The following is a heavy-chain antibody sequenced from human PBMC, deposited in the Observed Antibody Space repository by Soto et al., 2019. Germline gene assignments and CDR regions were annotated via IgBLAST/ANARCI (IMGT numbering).Heavy chain of an antibody. D-gene: IGHD3-22*01. V-gene: IGHV1-3*01. Sequence: QVQLVQSGAEVKKPGASVKVSCKASGYTFTSYAMHWVRQAPGQRLEWMGWINAGNGNTKYSQKFQGRVTITRDTSASTAYMELSSLRSEDTAVYYCAMYYYDSSGYYEFDYWGQGTLVTVSS. CDR2: INAGNGNT. J-gene: IGHJ4*02. CDR3: AMYYYDSSGYYEFDY. CDR1: GYTFTSYA.